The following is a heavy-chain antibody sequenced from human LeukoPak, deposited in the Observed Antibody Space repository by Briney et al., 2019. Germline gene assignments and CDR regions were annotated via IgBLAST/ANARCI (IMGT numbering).Heavy chain of an antibody. Sequence: SETLSLTCTVSGGSISSYYWSWIRQPPGKGLEWIGYIYYSGSTNYNPSLKSRVTISVDTSKNQFSLKLSSVTAADTAVYYCARDATIKYYGSGSYCPDWGQGTLVTVSS. CDR3: ARDATIKYYGSGSYCPD. J-gene: IGHJ4*02. D-gene: IGHD3-10*01. CDR2: IYYSGST. V-gene: IGHV4-59*01. CDR1: GGSISSYY.